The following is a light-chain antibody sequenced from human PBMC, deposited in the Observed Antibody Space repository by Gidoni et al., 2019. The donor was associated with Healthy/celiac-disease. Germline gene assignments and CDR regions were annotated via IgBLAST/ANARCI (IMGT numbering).Light chain of an antibody. CDR3: QVWDSSSDHPVV. V-gene: IGLV3-21*04. J-gene: IGLJ2*01. CDR2: YDS. Sequence: SYVLTQQPTVSVAPGKTARITCGGNNIGSKSVHWYQQKPGQAPVLVIYYDSDRPSGIPERFSGSNSGNTATLTISRVEAGDEADYYCQVWDSSSDHPVVFGGGTKLTVL. CDR1: NIGSKS.